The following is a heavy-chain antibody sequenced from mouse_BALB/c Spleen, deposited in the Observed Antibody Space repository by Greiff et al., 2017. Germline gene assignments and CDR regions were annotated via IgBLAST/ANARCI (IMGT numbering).Heavy chain of an antibody. CDR1: GFNIKDYY. Sequence: VQLQQSGAELVRSGASVKLSCTASGFNIKDYYMHWVKQRPEQGLEWIGRIDPANGNTKYDPKFQGKATITADTSSNTAYLQLSSLTSEDTAVYYCARDYRYDNAYWGQGTLVTVSA. J-gene: IGHJ3*01. CDR2: IDPANGNT. D-gene: IGHD2-14*01. V-gene: IGHV14-3*02. CDR3: ARDYRYDNAY.